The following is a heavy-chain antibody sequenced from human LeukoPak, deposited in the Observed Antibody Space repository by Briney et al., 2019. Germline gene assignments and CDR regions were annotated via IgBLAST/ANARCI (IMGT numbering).Heavy chain of an antibody. CDR3: AKVNYYDSSGSNVDY. D-gene: IGHD3-22*01. J-gene: IGHJ4*02. V-gene: IGHV3-23*01. CDR2: ISGSRGST. CDR1: GFTFSSYA. Sequence: GGSLRLSCAASGFTFSSYAMSWVRQAPGKGLEWVSAISGSRGSTYYADSVKGRFTISRDNSKNTLYLQMNSLRAEDTAVYYCAKVNYYDSSGSNVDYWGQGTLVTVSS.